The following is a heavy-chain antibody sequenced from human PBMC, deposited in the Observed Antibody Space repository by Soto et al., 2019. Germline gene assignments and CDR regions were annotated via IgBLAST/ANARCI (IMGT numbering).Heavy chain of an antibody. V-gene: IGHV4-4*02. D-gene: IGHD2-2*01. CDR2: IYHSGST. CDR1: GGSISSSNW. Sequence: LSLTCAVSGGSISSSNWWSWVRQPPGKGLEWIGEIYHSGSTNYNPSLKSRVTISVDKSKNQFSLKLSSVTAADTAVYYCARESSVKYCSSTSCYLPAFDIWGQGTMVTVSS. CDR3: ARESSVKYCSSTSCYLPAFDI. J-gene: IGHJ3*02.